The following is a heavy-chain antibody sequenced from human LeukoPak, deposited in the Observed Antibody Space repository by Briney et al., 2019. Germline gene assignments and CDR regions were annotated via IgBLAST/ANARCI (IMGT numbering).Heavy chain of an antibody. J-gene: IGHJ4*02. CDR3: ARLDCSGDDACYNH. CDR1: GYSVTSYY. Sequence: SETLCLTCSVSGYSVTSYYWNWIRQPPGKGLEWIGYVSSDGTTNYAPSLGSRVIMSVDTANKHISLNLTSLTAADTAIYYCARLDCSGDDACYNHWGGGTRVTVSS. V-gene: IGHV4-59*08. D-gene: IGHD2-21*01. CDR2: VSSDGTT.